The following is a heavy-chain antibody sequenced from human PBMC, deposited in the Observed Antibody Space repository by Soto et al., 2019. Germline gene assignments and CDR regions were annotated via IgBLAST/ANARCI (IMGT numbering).Heavy chain of an antibody. J-gene: IGHJ5*02. V-gene: IGHV4-34*01. CDR3: ARTDYFSP. D-gene: IGHD3-3*01. Sequence: ETLSLTCAVSGGSLSNYYWCWIRQPPGKGLEWIGEINDSGTTNYNPSLKSRVTISVDTSKNQFSLMLSSVTAADTAVYYCARTDYFSPWGQGTLVTV. CDR1: GGSLSNYY. CDR2: INDSGTT.